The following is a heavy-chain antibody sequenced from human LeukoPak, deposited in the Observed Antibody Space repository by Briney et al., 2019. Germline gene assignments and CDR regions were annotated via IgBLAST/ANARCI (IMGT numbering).Heavy chain of an antibody. CDR2: INHSGST. Sequence: PSETLSLTCAVYGGSFSGYYWSWIRQPPGKGLEWIGEINHSGSTNYNPSLKSRVTISVDTSKNQFSLKLSSVTAADTAVYYCARGPLYYYDSSSRSYYFDYWGQGTLVTVSS. D-gene: IGHD3-22*01. CDR3: ARGPLYYYDSSSRSYYFDY. J-gene: IGHJ4*02. CDR1: GGSFSGYY. V-gene: IGHV4-34*01.